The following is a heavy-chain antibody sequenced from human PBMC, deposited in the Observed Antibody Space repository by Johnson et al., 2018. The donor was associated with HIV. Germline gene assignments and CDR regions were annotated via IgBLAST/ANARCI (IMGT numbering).Heavy chain of an antibody. CDR3: ARVKIAFDI. Sequence: VQLVESGGGLVQPGGSLRLSCAASGFTFSSYWMSWVRQAPGKGLEWVANIKQDGSEKYYVDSVKGRFTIYRDNAKNSLYLQMHSLRVEDTAVYYCARVKIAFDIWGQGTMVTVSS. CDR1: GFTFSSYW. CDR2: IKQDGSEK. V-gene: IGHV3-7*05. J-gene: IGHJ3*02.